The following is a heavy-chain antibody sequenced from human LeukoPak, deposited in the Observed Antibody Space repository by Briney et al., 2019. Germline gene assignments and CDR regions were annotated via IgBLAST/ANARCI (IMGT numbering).Heavy chain of an antibody. J-gene: IGHJ4*02. V-gene: IGHV3-23*01. CDR1: GFTFSSYG. D-gene: IGHD2-8*02. CDR2: IFPSGGEI. Sequence: GGSLRLSCAASGFTFSSYGMIWVRQPPGKGLEWVSSIFPSGGEIHYADSVRGRFTISRDNSKSTLSLQMNSLRAEDTAIYYCATYRQVLLPFESWGQGTLVTVSS. CDR3: ATYRQVLLPFES.